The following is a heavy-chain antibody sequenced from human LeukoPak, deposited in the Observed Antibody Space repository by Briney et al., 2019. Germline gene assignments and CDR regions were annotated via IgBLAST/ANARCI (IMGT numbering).Heavy chain of an antibody. CDR1: GGSFSAYY. J-gene: IGHJ5*02. CDR3: ARELRYSSGWNWFDP. V-gene: IGHV4-34*12. CDR2: IFYSGST. Sequence: KPSETLSLTCAVYGGSFSAYYWGWIRQPPGKGLEWIGNIFYSGSTYYSPSLKSRVTISVDTSKNQFSLKLSSVTAADTAVYYCARELRYSSGWNWFDPWGQGTLVTVSS. D-gene: IGHD6-19*01.